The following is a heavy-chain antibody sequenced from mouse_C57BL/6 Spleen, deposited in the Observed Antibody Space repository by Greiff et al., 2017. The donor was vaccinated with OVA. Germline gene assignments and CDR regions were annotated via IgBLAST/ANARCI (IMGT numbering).Heavy chain of an antibody. CDR3: ARRSYYFDY. CDR2: IYPGSGST. J-gene: IGHJ2*01. V-gene: IGHV1-55*01. Sequence: QVQLQQPGAELVKPGASVKMSGKASGNTFTSYGITWVKQRPGQGLEGIGDIYPGSGSTNYNEKFKSKATLTVDTSSSTAYMQLSSLTSEDSAVYYCARRSYYFDYWGQGTTLTVSS. CDR1: GNTFTSYG.